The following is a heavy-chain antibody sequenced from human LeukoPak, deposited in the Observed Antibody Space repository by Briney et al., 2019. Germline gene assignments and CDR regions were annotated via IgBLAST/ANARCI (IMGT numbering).Heavy chain of an antibody. V-gene: IGHV4-34*01. CDR3: ARPAYGGNPGGEFDP. D-gene: IGHD4-23*01. J-gene: IGHJ5*02. CDR2: INHSGST. Sequence: SETLSLTCTVSGGSISSYYWSWIRQPPGKGLEWIGEINHSGSTNYNPSLKSRVTISVDTSKNQFSLKLSSVTAADTAVYYCARPAYGGNPGGEFDPWGQGTLVTVSS. CDR1: GGSISSYY.